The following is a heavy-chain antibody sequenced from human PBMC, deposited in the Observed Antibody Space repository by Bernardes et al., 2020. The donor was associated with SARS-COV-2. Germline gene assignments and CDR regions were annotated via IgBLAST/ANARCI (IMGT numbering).Heavy chain of an antibody. CDR1: GGSISSSSYY. Sequence: TLFLTSTVSGGSISSSSYYWGWIRHPPGKGLEWNGNTYYSRSTYYNPSLKSLLTISVDTSKNQFSLKLSSVTAADTTVYYCARQHLGGVTIFGVVTTDRYFDYWGQGTLVTVSS. CDR3: ARQHLGGVTIFGVVTTDRYFDY. V-gene: IGHV4-39*01. D-gene: IGHD3-3*01. J-gene: IGHJ4*02. CDR2: TYYSRST.